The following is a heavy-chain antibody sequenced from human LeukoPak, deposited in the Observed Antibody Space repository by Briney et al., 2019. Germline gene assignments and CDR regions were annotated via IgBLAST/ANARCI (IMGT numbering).Heavy chain of an antibody. J-gene: IGHJ3*02. CDR3: ARRNSGAFDI. Sequence: PGGSLRLSCAASGFTFSSSDFHWVRQATGKDLEWVSAIGKAGDTYYPASVKGRFTISRENAKNSLYLQMNSLRVGDTAVYYCARRNSGAFDIWGQGTMVTVSS. D-gene: IGHD3-10*01. V-gene: IGHV3-13*04. CDR1: GFTFSSSD. CDR2: IGKAGDT.